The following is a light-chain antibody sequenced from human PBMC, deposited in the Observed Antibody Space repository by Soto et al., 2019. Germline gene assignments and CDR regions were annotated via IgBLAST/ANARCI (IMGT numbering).Light chain of an antibody. CDR1: QSVSSSY. J-gene: IGKJ2*01. CDR3: QQYGISGYT. CDR2: GAS. V-gene: IGKV3-20*01. Sequence: EIVLTQSPGTLSLSPGERATLSCRASQSVSSSYLAWYQQKPGQAPSLLIYGASSRATGIPDRFSGSGSGTDFALTISRLEPEDFAVYYCQQYGISGYTFGQGTKLEI.